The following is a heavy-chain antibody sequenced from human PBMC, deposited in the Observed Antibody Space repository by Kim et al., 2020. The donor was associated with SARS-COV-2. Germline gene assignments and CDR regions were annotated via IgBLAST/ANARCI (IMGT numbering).Heavy chain of an antibody. CDR3: AKDDGYNSFDY. J-gene: IGHJ4*02. CDR1: GFTFSSYG. CDR2: ISYDGSNK. V-gene: IGHV3-30*18. Sequence: GGSLRLSCAASGFTFSSYGMHWVRQAPGKGLEWVAVISYDGSNKYYADSVKGRFTISRDNSKNTLYLQMNSLRAEDTAVYYCAKDDGYNSFDYWGQGTLVTVSS. D-gene: IGHD5-12*01.